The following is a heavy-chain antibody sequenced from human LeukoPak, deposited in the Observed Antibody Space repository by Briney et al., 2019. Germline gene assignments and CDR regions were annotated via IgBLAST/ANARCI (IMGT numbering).Heavy chain of an antibody. CDR1: GFTFSGYA. CDR3: ARGRNIVATSGYFDY. Sequence: PGRSLRLSCAASGFTFSGYAMHWVRQAPGKGLEWVAAISYDGSNEYYADSVKGRFTISRDNSKNTLYLQMNSLRAEDTAVYYCARGRNIVATSGYFDYWGQGTLVTVSS. J-gene: IGHJ4*02. V-gene: IGHV3-30-3*01. D-gene: IGHD5-12*01. CDR2: ISYDGSNE.